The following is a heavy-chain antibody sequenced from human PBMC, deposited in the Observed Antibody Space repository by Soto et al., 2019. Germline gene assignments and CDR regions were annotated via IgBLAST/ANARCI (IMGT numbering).Heavy chain of an antibody. CDR2: IRSSGDRT. CDR1: GFTFSSYA. J-gene: IGHJ6*02. CDR3: AKQQGPGTPYYYAMDV. D-gene: IGHD1-1*01. V-gene: IGHV3-23*01. Sequence: EVQLLESGGGLVQPGGSLRLSCAASGFTFSSYAMSWVRQAPGKGLEWVSVIRSSGDRTYYADSVKGRFTISRDNSKNTLYMQMNSLRAGDTAVYYCAKQQGPGTPYYYAMDVWGQGTTVTVSS.